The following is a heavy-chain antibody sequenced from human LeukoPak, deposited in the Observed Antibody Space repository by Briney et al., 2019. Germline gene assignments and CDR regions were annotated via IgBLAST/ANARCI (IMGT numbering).Heavy chain of an antibody. J-gene: IGHJ4*02. CDR3: ARDEGIVGSNDY. D-gene: IGHD1-26*01. CDR1: GYTFTSYG. V-gene: IGHV1-18*01. CDR2: ISAYNGNT. Sequence: ASVKVSCKASGYTFTSYGISWVRQAPGQGLGGMGWISAYNGNTNYAQKLQGRVTMTTDTSTSTAYMELRSLRSDDTAVYYCARDEGIVGSNDYWGQGTLVTVSS.